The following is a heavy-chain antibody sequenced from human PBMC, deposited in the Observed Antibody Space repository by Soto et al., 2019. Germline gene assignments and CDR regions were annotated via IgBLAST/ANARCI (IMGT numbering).Heavy chain of an antibody. CDR1: GYSFTSYG. D-gene: IGHD2-21*02. J-gene: IGHJ4*02. CDR3: ARGADGDRGGRESDC. Sequence: QVQLVQSGAEVKKPGASVKVSCRASGYSFTSYGISWVRQAPGQGLEWMGWISAYNGNTMYAEKFQGRVIMTTDTSTSTAYMELRSLRSADTAVYYGARGADGDRGGRESDCWGQGTLVTVSS. CDR2: ISAYNGNT. V-gene: IGHV1-18*01.